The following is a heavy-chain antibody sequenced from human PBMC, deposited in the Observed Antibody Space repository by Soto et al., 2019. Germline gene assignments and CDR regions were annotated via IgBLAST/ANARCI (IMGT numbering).Heavy chain of an antibody. J-gene: IGHJ6*02. D-gene: IGHD3-3*01. CDR3: ARAHQVTIFGVVIVRGSGVMDV. CDR1: GFTFSSYA. V-gene: IGHV3-30-3*01. CDR2: ISYDGSNK. Sequence: QVQLVESGGGVVQPGRSLRLSCAASGFTFSSYAMHWVRQAPGKGLEWVAVISYDGSNKYYADSVKGRFTISRDNSKNTLYIQMNSLRVEDTAVYYCARAHQVTIFGVVIVRGSGVMDVWGQGTTVTVSS.